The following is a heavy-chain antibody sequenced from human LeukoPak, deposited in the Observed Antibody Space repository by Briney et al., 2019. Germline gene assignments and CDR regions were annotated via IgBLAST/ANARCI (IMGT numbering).Heavy chain of an antibody. V-gene: IGHV1-69*06. J-gene: IGHJ5*02. Sequence: ASVKVSCKASGYTFTSYYMHWVRQAPGQGLEWMGGIIPIFGTANYAQKFQGKVTITADKSTSTAYMEVSSLRSEDTAVYYCARTYCGGDCYSSRGWFDPWGQGTLVTVSS. D-gene: IGHD2-21*02. CDR3: ARTYCGGDCYSSRGWFDP. CDR1: GYTFTSYY. CDR2: IIPIFGTA.